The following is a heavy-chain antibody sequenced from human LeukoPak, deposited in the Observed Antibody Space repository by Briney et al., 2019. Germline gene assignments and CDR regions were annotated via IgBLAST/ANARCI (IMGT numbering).Heavy chain of an antibody. CDR2: ISAYNGNT. V-gene: IGHV1-18*04. Sequence: AASVKVSCKASGYTFTSYYMHWVRQAPGQGLEWMGWISAYNGNTNYAQKLQGRVTMTTDTSTSTAYMELRSLRSDDTAVYYCAAEGYSYGIYFDYWGQGTLVTVSS. D-gene: IGHD5-18*01. J-gene: IGHJ4*02. CDR3: AAEGYSYGIYFDY. CDR1: GYTFTSYY.